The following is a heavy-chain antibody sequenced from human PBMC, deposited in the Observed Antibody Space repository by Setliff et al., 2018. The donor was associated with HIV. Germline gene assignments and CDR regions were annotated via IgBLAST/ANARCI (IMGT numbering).Heavy chain of an antibody. Sequence: SGPTLVNPTQTLTLTCTFSGFSLSTSGMRVSWIRQPPGKALEWLARIDWDDDKFYSTSLKTRLTISKDTSKNQVVLTMTNMDPVDTATYYCAHSPEFYSSIVWGQGTMVTVSS. CDR3: AHSPEFYSSIV. J-gene: IGHJ3*01. D-gene: IGHD2-15*01. CDR1: GFSLSTSGMR. V-gene: IGHV2-70*04. CDR2: IDWDDDK.